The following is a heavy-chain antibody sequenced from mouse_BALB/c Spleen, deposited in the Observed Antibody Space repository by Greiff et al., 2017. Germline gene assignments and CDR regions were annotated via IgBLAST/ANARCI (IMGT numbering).Heavy chain of an antibody. Sequence: EVKLVESGGGLVQPGGSLRLSCATSGFTFTDYYMSWVRQPPGKALEWLGFIRNKANGYTTEYSASVKGRFTISRDNSQSILYLQMNTLRAEDSATYYCARDRGFYYYGSNAMDYWGQGTSVTVSS. CDR1: GFTFTDYY. CDR3: ARDRGFYYYGSNAMDY. V-gene: IGHV7-3*02. D-gene: IGHD1-1*01. J-gene: IGHJ4*01. CDR2: IRNKANGYTT.